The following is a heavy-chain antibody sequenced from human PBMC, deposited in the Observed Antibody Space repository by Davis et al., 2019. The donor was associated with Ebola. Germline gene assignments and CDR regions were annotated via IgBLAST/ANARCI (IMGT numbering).Heavy chain of an antibody. V-gene: IGHV4-61*01. CDR1: GGSVSSGSYY. CDR3: ACGGESGYDFWFDP. J-gene: IGHJ5*02. D-gene: IGHD5-12*01. CDR2: IYYSGST. Sequence: MPSETLSLTCTVSGGSVSSGSYYWSWIRQPPGKGLEWIGYIYYSGSTNYNPSLKSRVTISVDTSKNQFSLKLSSVTAADTAVYYCACGGESGYDFWFDPWGQGTLVTVSS.